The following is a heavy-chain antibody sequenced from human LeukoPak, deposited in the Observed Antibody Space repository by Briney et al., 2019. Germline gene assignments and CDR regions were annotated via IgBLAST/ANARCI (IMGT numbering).Heavy chain of an antibody. V-gene: IGHV3-23*01. J-gene: IGHJ4*02. CDR3: AKGWQLVLFFDYFDY. Sequence: GGSLRLSCAASGFTFSSYAMSWVRQAPGKGLEWVSAISGSGGSTYYADSVKGRFTISRDNSKNTLYLQMNSLRAEDTAVYYCAKGWQLVLFFDYFDYWGQGTLVTVSS. D-gene: IGHD6-13*01. CDR2: ISGSGGST. CDR1: GFTFSSYA.